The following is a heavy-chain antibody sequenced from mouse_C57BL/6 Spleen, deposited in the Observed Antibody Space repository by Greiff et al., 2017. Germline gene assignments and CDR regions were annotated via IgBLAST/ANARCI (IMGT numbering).Heavy chain of an antibody. V-gene: IGHV6-6*01. CDR1: GFTFSDAW. CDR2: IRNKANNHET. D-gene: IGHD4-1*01. Sequence: EVKVEESGGGLVQPGGSMKLSCAASGFTFSDAWMDWVRQSPEKGLEWVAEIRNKANNHETYYAESVKGRFTISRDDSKSSVYLQMNSLRAEDTGIYYCTRELGPYYFDYWGHGTTLTVSS. CDR3: TRELGPYYFDY. J-gene: IGHJ2*01.